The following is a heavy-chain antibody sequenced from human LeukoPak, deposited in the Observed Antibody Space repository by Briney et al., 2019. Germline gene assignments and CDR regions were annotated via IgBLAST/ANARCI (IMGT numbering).Heavy chain of an antibody. V-gene: IGHV3-30*04. CDR3: AKGGSLTTVTHFDY. D-gene: IGHD4-17*01. J-gene: IGHJ4*02. CDR1: GFTFSGYA. CDR2: ISYDKINK. Sequence: GGSLRLSCAASGFTFSGYAMHWVRQAPGKGLEWVAVISYDKINKYYAESVKGRFTISRDNSKNTLYLQMNSLRAEDTAVYYCAKGGSLTTVTHFDYWGQGTLVTVSS.